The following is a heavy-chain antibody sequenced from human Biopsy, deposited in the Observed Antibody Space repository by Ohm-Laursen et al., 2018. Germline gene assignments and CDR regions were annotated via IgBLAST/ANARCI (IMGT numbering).Heavy chain of an antibody. J-gene: IGHJ1*01. D-gene: IGHD4-23*01. Sequence: SDTLSLTCTVSGGSFTGHYWTWIRQPPGKGLVWIGHISHTGYTSYKSSLKSRVTISLDTSRKHFSLRLRSLAAADTAVYYCARGSNEYGGLYFPHWGQGTLVTVSS. V-gene: IGHV4-59*11. CDR2: ISHTGYT. CDR3: ARGSNEYGGLYFPH. CDR1: GGSFTGHY.